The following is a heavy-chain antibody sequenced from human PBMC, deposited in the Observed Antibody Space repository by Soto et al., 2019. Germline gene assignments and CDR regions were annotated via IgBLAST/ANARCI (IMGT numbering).Heavy chain of an antibody. CDR1: GGSFSDNS. J-gene: IGHJ4*02. Sequence: QVQLQQWGAGLLKPSETLSLTCAVSGGSFSDNSWSWIRQSPGKGLQWIGEITHTGNTDYIPSLKSRVTISADTSNNQLFLRMTSVTAADTAVYYCARIRRVFYRSGSYYPGLFEHWGQGTPVTVSS. V-gene: IGHV4-34*01. CDR2: ITHTGNT. D-gene: IGHD3-10*01. CDR3: ARIRRVFYRSGSYYPGLFEH.